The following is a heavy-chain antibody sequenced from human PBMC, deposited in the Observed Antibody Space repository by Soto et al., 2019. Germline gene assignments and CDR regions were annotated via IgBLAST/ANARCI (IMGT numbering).Heavy chain of an antibody. CDR1: GFTFSSYA. V-gene: IGHV3-30-3*01. D-gene: IGHD3-10*01. J-gene: IGHJ6*02. Sequence: GGSLRLSCAASGFTFSSYAMHWVRQAPGKGLEWVAVISYDGSNKYYADSVKGRFTISRDNSKNTLYLQMNSLRAEDTAVYYCARDQGYGGSGSYYPSGMDVWGQGTTVTVS. CDR3: ARDQGYGGSGSYYPSGMDV. CDR2: ISYDGSNK.